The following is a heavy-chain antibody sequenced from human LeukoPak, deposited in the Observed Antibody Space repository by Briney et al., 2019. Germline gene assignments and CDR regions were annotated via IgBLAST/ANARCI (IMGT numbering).Heavy chain of an antibody. D-gene: IGHD6-13*01. CDR2: IYYSGST. Sequence: SETLSLTCTVSGGSISSSNYYWGWIRQPPGKGLEWIGSIYYSGSTYYSPSLKSRVTVSLDTAKNQFSLKLTSVTAADTAVYYCARLLAAVGTFDYWGQGTLVTVSS. V-gene: IGHV4-39*07. CDR3: ARLLAAVGTFDY. CDR1: GGSISSSNYY. J-gene: IGHJ4*02.